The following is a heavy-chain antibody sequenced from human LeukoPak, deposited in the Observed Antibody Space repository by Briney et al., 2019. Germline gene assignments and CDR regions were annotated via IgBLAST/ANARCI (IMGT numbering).Heavy chain of an antibody. CDR1: GGSISSGDYY. V-gene: IGHV4-30-4*02. J-gene: IGHJ3*02. CDR3: AREAIVVGGYSYGGAFDI. Sequence: SETLSLTCTVSGGSISSGDYYWSWIRQPPGKGLEWIGYIYYSGSTYYNPSLKSRVTISVDTSKNQFSLKLSSVTAADTAVYYCAREAIVVGGYSYGGAFDIWGRGTMVTVSS. D-gene: IGHD5-18*01. CDR2: IYYSGST.